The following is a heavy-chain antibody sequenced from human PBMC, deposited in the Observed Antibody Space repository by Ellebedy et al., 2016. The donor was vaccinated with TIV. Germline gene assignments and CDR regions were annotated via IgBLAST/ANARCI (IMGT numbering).Heavy chain of an antibody. CDR1: GASIDNDVYY. D-gene: IGHD2-2*01. CDR2: IFHSGTT. J-gene: IGHJ5*01. CDR3: MRHKLVVPLVVDS. V-gene: IGHV4-39*01. Sequence: SETLSLXCNVSGASIDNDVYYWGWIRQPPGKGPEWLGNIFHSGTTYYNPSLRSRLTITIDTSKNQFSLKLTSVTAADTAVYYCMRHKLVVPLVVDSWGQGTLVTVSS.